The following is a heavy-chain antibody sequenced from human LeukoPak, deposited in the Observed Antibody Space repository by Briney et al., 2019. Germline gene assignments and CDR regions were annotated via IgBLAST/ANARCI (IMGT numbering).Heavy chain of an antibody. CDR1: GYTFTNYY. CDR3: ARWTERNYDTLTGSIRIGYYFDY. CDR2: INPSGGST. J-gene: IGHJ4*02. V-gene: IGHV1-46*01. Sequence: ASVKVSCKASGYTFTNYYMHWVRQAPGQGLEWMGIINPSGGSTSYAQKFQGRVTMTRDTSTSTVYMELSSLRSEDTAVYYCARWTERNYDTLTGSIRIGYYFDYWGQGTLVTVSS. D-gene: IGHD3-9*01.